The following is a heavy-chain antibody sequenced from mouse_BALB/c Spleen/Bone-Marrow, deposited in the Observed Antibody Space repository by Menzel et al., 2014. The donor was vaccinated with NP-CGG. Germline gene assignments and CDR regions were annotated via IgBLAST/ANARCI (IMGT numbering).Heavy chain of an antibody. D-gene: IGHD2-1*01. Sequence: EVQLQQSGAELVKPGASVKLSCTASGFNIKDTYMHWVKQRPEQGLEWIGRIDPANGNTKYDPMFQGKATITADTSSNTAYLQLSSLTSEDPAVYYCARLGNYGYWGQGTTLTVSS. CDR1: GFNIKDTY. J-gene: IGHJ2*01. CDR2: IDPANGNT. CDR3: ARLGNYGY. V-gene: IGHV14-3*02.